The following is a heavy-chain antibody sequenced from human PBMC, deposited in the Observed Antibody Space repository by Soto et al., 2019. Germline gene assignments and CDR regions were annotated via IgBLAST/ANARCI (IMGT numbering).Heavy chain of an antibody. V-gene: IGHV3-43*01. Sequence: RGSLRLSCAASGFTFDDYTMHWVRQAPGKGLEWVSLISWDGGSTYYADSVKGRFTISRDNSKNSLYLQMNSLRTEDTALYYCAKSLNPIHGSGSYYYYYGMDVWGQGTTVTVSS. CDR2: ISWDGGST. CDR1: GFTFDDYT. CDR3: AKSLNPIHGSGSYYYYYGMDV. D-gene: IGHD3-10*01. J-gene: IGHJ6*02.